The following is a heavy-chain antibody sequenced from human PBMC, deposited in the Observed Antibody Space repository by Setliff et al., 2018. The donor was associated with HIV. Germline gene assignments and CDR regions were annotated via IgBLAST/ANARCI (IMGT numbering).Heavy chain of an antibody. Sequence: PSETLSLTCTVSGGSISSHFWTWIRQPAGKGLEWIGRFRPTGNAYYANPYYNPSLKSRVSMSVDTSKSQFSLKLNSVTAADTAVYYCAKSVDTTMDDYYYVDIWGTGITVTVS. CDR3: AKSVDTTMDDYYYVDI. CDR1: GGSISSHF. J-gene: IGHJ6*03. V-gene: IGHV4-4*07. CDR2: FRPTGNAYYANP. D-gene: IGHD5-18*01.